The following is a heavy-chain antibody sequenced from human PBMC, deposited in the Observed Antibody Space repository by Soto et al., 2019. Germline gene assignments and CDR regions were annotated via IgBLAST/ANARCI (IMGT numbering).Heavy chain of an antibody. D-gene: IGHD3-22*01. J-gene: IGHJ4*02. CDR2: IWYDGSNK. V-gene: IGHV3-33*01. CDR1: GFTFSSYG. CDR3: ARELYYYDSSPLDY. Sequence: PGGSLRLSCAASGFTFSSYGMHWFRQAPGKGLEWVAVIWYDGSNKYYADSVKGRFTISRDNSKNTLYLQMNSLRAEDTAVYYCARELYYYDSSPLDYWGQGTLVTVSS.